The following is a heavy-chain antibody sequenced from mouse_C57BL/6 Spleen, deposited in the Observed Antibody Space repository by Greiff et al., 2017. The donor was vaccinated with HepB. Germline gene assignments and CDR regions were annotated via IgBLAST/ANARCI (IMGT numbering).Heavy chain of an antibody. D-gene: IGHD1-1*01. CDR1: GYTFTSYG. Sequence: QVQLQQSGAELARPGASVKLSCKASGYTFTSYGISWVKQRTGQGLEWIGEIYPRSGNTYYNEKFKGKATLTADKSSSTAYMELRSLTSEDSAVYFCARGGSYYYGSTYGLDYWGQGTTLTVSS. V-gene: IGHV1-81*01. CDR2: IYPRSGNT. J-gene: IGHJ2*01. CDR3: ARGGSYYYGSTYGLDY.